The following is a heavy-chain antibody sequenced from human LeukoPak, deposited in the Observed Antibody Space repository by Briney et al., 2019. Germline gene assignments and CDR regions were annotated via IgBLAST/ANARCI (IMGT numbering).Heavy chain of an antibody. CDR3: ATVVGATGIFDY. CDR1: GYTHPELF. CDR2: FDPEDGET. Sequence: ASVKDSCKVCGYTHPELFMHWVRQATCKGLAWMGGFDPEDGETIYAQKVQGRVTMTEDTSTDTAYMELSSLRSEDTAVYYCATVVGATGIFDYWGQGTLVTVSS. D-gene: IGHD1-26*01. J-gene: IGHJ4*02. V-gene: IGHV1-24*01.